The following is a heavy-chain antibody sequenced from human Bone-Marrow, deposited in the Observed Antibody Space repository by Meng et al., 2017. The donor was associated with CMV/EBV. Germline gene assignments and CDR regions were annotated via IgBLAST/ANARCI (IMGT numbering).Heavy chain of an antibody. CDR2: INPNSGGT. CDR1: GGTFSSYA. J-gene: IGHJ6*02. D-gene: IGHD6-6*01. CDR3: ARVLQSIAARDPPPYYYYGMDV. Sequence: ASVKVSCKASGGTFSSYAISWVRQAPGQGLEWMGWINPNSGGTNYAQKFQGRVTMTRDTSISTAYMELSRLRSDDTAVYYCARVLQSIAARDPPPYYYYGMDVWGQGTTVTVSS. V-gene: IGHV1-2*02.